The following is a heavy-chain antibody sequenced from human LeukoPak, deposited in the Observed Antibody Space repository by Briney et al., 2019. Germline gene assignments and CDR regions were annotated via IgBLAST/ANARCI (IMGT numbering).Heavy chain of an antibody. J-gene: IGHJ4*02. CDR2: FDPEDGET. CDR3: ARLGGTLLWFGELSESDY. V-gene: IGHV1-24*01. D-gene: IGHD3-10*01. CDR1: GYTLTELS. Sequence: ASVKGSCKVSGYTLTELSVHWVRRAPGKGLEWMGGFDPEDGETIYAQKFQGRVTMTEDTSTDTAYMELRSLRSDDTAVYYCARLGGTLLWFGELSESDYWGQGTLVTVSS.